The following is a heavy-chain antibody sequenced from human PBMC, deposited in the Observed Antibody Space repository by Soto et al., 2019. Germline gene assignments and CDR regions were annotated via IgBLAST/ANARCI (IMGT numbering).Heavy chain of an antibody. CDR2: ISSSGTTI. CDR1: GFTFSNYS. Sequence: EVQLVESGGGLVQPGGSLRLSCAASGFTFSNYSMNWVRQAPGKGLEWVSYISSSGTTIYYADSVKGRFTISRDNAKNSLFLQMHRLRAEDTAVYYCAKERAGFWSGSFTPDAFDIWGQGTLVTVSS. J-gene: IGHJ3*02. V-gene: IGHV3-48*01. CDR3: AKERAGFWSGSFTPDAFDI. D-gene: IGHD3-3*01.